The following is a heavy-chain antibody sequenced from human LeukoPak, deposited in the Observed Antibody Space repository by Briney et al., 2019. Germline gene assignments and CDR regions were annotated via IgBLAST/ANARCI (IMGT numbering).Heavy chain of an antibody. CDR2: ISYDGSNK. CDR1: GFTFSSYA. Sequence: GGSLRLSCAASGFTFSSYAMHWVRQAPGKGLEWVAVISYDGSNKYYADSAKGRFTISRDNSKNTLYLQMNSLRAEDTAVYYCARERRNIVVVPAAERGYYYGMDAWGQGTTVTVSS. J-gene: IGHJ6*02. D-gene: IGHD2-2*01. CDR3: ARERRNIVVVPAAERGYYYGMDA. V-gene: IGHV3-30*04.